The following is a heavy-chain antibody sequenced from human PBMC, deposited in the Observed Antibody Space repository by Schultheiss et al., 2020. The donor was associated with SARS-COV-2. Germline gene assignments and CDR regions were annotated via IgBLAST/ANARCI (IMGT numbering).Heavy chain of an antibody. CDR1: GGSFSGYY. V-gene: IGHV4-34*01. Sequence: SQTLSLTCAVYGGSFSGYYWSWIRQPPGKGLEWIGEINHSGSTNYNPSLKSRVTISVDTSKNQFSLKLSSVTAADTAVYYCAKAEGGWSGLYYYYYYMDVWGKGTTVTVSS. CDR3: AKAEGGWSGLYYYYYYMDV. D-gene: IGHD3-3*01. CDR2: INHSGST. J-gene: IGHJ6*03.